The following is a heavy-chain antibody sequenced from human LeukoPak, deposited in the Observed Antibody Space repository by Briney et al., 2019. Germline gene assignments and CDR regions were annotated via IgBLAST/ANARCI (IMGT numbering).Heavy chain of an antibody. CDR1: GFTFSSYG. V-gene: IGHV3-53*01. J-gene: IGHJ3*02. D-gene: IGHD3-10*01. Sequence: RGSLRLSCAASGFTFSSYGMHWVRQAPGKGLEWVSLIYRGGSTYYADSVKGRFTISRDNSKNTLYLQMNSLRAEDTAVYYCARFGHYFGSGNYYHDAFDIWGQGTMVTVSS. CDR3: ARFGHYFGSGNYYHDAFDI. CDR2: IYRGGST.